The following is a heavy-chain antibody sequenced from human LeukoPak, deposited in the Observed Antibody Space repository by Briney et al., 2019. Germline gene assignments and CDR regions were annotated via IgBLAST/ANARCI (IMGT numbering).Heavy chain of an antibody. D-gene: IGHD3-3*01. V-gene: IGHV4-38-2*01. J-gene: IGHJ4*02. CDR3: ARTYYDFWSGPKTFDY. CDR2: IYHSGST. Sequence: PSETLSLTCAVYGYSISSGYYWGWIRQPPGKGLEWIGSIYHSGSTYYNPSLKSRVTISVDTSKNQFSLKLSSVTAADTAVYYCARTYYDFWSGPKTFDYWGQGTLVTVSS. CDR1: GYSISSGYY.